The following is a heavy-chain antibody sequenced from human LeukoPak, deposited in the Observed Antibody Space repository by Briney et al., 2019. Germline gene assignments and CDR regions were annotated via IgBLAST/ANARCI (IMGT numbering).Heavy chain of an antibody. Sequence: GGSLRLSCAASGFTVSSNYMSWVRQAPGKGLEWVSVIYSGGSTYYADSVKGRFTISRDNSKNTLYLQMNSLRAEDTAVYYCARGGGFGELLRDIYWGQGTLVTVSS. CDR3: ARGGGFGELLRDIY. CDR1: GFTVSSNY. J-gene: IGHJ4*02. CDR2: IYSGGST. D-gene: IGHD3-10*01. V-gene: IGHV3-53*01.